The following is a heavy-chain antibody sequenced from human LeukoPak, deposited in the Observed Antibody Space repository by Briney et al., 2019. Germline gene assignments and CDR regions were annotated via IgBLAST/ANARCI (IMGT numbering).Heavy chain of an antibody. CDR2: IKNDGSNT. CDR3: ANMLDLPF. J-gene: IGHJ4*02. Sequence: GGSLRLSCAASGFNFSNYWMCWVRQAPGKGLVWVSCIKNDGSNTFYADAVKGRFTTSRDNAKNTLYLQMDSLRAEDTGLFYCANMLDLPFCGQGTLVTVSS. D-gene: IGHD2-2*03. CDR1: GFNFSNYW. V-gene: IGHV3-74*01.